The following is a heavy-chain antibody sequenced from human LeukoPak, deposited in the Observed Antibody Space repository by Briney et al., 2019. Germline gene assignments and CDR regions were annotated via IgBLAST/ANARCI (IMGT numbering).Heavy chain of an antibody. D-gene: IGHD3-10*02. CDR2: ISAYNGNT. V-gene: IGHV1-18*01. J-gene: IGHJ6*02. CDR1: GYTFTSYG. CDR3: ARLIGSGSYFPGPDYYYYGMDV. Sequence: GASVKVSCKASGYTFTSYGISWVRQAPGQGLEWMGWISAYNGNTNYAQKLQGRVTMTTDTSTSTAYMELRSLRSDDTAVYYCARLIGSGSYFPGPDYYYYGMDVWGQGTTVTVSS.